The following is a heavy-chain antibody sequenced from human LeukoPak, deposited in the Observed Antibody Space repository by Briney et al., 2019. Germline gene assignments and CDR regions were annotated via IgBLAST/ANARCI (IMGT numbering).Heavy chain of an antibody. CDR1: GGSISNYY. V-gene: IGHV4-59*04. CDR2: IYYSGST. Sequence: SETLSLTCSFSGGSISNYYWSWVRQPPGKGLEWIGCIYYSGSTYYNPSLKSRVTISVDTSKNQFSLKLSSVTAADTAVYYCARKYYDFWSGHFDYWGQGTLVTVSS. D-gene: IGHD3-3*01. J-gene: IGHJ4*02. CDR3: ARKYYDFWSGHFDY.